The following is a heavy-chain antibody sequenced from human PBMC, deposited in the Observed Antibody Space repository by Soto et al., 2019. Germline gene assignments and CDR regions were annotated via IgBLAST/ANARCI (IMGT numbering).Heavy chain of an antibody. V-gene: IGHV4-59*12. J-gene: IGHJ4*02. CDR2: IYYTGST. CDR1: GASISNYY. Sequence: QVQLQESGPGLVKPSETLSLTCTVSGASISNYYWSWIRQPPGKGLEWIGYIYYTGSTNYNPSLKSRVTRSLDTSKNKFSLRLTSVTAADTAVYYCATGKYSSDWYLGFWGQGSLVTVSS. D-gene: IGHD6-19*01. CDR3: ATGKYSSDWYLGF.